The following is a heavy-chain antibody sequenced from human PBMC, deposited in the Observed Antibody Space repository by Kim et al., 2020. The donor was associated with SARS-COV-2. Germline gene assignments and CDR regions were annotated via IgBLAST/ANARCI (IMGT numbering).Heavy chain of an antibody. CDR3: ARDPYDIGQENYYGMDV. Sequence: CQGRVTMTRETSTSTVYMELSSLRSEDTAVYYCARDPYDIGQENYYGMDVWGQGTTVTVSS. D-gene: IGHD3-22*01. V-gene: IGHV1-46*01. J-gene: IGHJ6*02.